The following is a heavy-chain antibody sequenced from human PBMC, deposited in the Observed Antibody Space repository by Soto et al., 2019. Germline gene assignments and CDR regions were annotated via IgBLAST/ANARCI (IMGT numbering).Heavy chain of an antibody. CDR2: ISDDGSNK. CDR3: TKRRSVLRFLEWSSGMEV. J-gene: IGHJ6*02. Sequence: LRLSCAASGFTFSNYGMHWVRQAPGKGLEWVAFISDDGSNKYYADSMKGRFTMSRDNSKSTLYLQMNSLRVEDTAVYYCTKRRSVLRFLEWSSGMEVWGQGTTVTVSS. V-gene: IGHV3-30*18. CDR1: GFTFSNYG. D-gene: IGHD3-3*01.